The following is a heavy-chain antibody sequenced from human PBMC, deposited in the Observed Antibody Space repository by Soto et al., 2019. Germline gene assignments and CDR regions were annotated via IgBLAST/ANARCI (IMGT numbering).Heavy chain of an antibody. CDR2: INAGNGNT. Sequence: GASVKVSCKASGYTFTSYAMHWVRQAPGQRLEWMGWINAGNGNTKYSQKFQGRVTITRDTSASTAYMELSSLRSEDTAVYYCAREYYDILTGPIKFDYWGQGTLVTVSS. V-gene: IGHV1-3*01. J-gene: IGHJ4*02. CDR3: AREYYDILTGPIKFDY. D-gene: IGHD3-9*01. CDR1: GYTFTSYA.